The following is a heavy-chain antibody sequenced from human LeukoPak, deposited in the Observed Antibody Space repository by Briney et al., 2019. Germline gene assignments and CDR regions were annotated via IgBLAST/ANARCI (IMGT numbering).Heavy chain of an antibody. J-gene: IGHJ4*02. V-gene: IGHV1-18*01. D-gene: IGHD6-13*01. CDR1: GYTFTSYG. Sequence: ASVKVSCKASGYTFTSYGISWVRQAPGQGLEWMGWISPYNGNTNYAQKVQGRVTMTTDTSTSTAYMELRSLRSDDTAVYYCARDRKDSSIWYGRHWGQGTLVTVSS. CDR2: ISPYNGNT. CDR3: ARDRKDSSIWYGRH.